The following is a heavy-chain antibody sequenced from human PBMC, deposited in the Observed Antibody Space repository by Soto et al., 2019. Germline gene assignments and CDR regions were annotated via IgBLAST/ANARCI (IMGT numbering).Heavy chain of an antibody. CDR3: ARHAVGTGAGWAYYYYGMGV. D-gene: IGHD6-13*01. CDR1: GYSFTSYW. CDR2: IYPGDSDT. V-gene: IGHV5-51*01. Sequence: GQSLKISCKGSGYSFTSYWSGWVRQTPGKGLEWMWIIYPGDSDTRYSPFLHGQVTISADKSISTAYLQWSSLKASDTARYYCARHAVGTGAGWAYYYYGMGVWGQGTTVTVSS. J-gene: IGHJ6*02.